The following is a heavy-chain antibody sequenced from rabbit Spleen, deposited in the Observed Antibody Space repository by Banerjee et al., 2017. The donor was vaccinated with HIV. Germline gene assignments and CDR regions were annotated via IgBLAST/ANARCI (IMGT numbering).Heavy chain of an antibody. Sequence: QEQLVESGGGLVKPGASLTLTCTASGFSFNSIFWICWVRQAPGKGLEWIACIYAGSSGGTYYASWAKGRFTISKTSSTTVTLQMTSLTAADTATYFCARDTGSSFSSYGMDLWGPGTLVTVS. CDR1: GFSFNSIFW. D-gene: IGHD8-1*01. J-gene: IGHJ6*01. CDR3: ARDTGSSFSSYGMDL. V-gene: IGHV1S45*01. CDR2: IYAGSSGGT.